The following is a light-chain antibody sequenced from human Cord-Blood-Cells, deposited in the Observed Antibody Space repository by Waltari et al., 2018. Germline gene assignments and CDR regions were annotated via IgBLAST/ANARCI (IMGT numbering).Light chain of an antibody. CDR1: SSDVGCYNL. CDR3: CSYAGSVV. V-gene: IGLV2-23*02. J-gene: IGLJ2*01. Sequence: QSALTQPASVSGSPGQSITISCTGTSSDVGCYNLVSWYQQHPGKAPKLMIYEVSKRPSGVSNRFSGSKSGNTASLTISGLQAEDEADYYCCSYAGSVVFGGGTKLTVL. CDR2: EVS.